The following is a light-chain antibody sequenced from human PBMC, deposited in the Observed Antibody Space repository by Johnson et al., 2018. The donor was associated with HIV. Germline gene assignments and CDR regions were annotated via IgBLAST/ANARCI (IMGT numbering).Light chain of an antibody. CDR2: DNN. V-gene: IGLV1-51*01. CDR1: SSNIGNNY. Sequence: QSVLTQPPSVSAAPGQKVTISCSGSSSNIGNNYVSWYQQLPGTAPKLLIYDNNKRPSGIPDRFSGSKAGTSATLGITGLQTGDEADYYCGTWDSSLSVNYVFGTGTKGTVL. CDR3: GTWDSSLSVNYV. J-gene: IGLJ1*01.